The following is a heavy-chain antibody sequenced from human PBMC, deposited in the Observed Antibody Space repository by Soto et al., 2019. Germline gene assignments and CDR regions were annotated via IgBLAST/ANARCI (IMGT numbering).Heavy chain of an antibody. CDR2: INPNSGGT. V-gene: IGHV1-2*04. D-gene: IGHD3-3*01. CDR3: ARGTYYDFWSGPRHYYYGMDV. J-gene: IGHJ6*02. CDR1: GYTFTGYY. Sequence: ASVKVSCKASGYTFTGYYMHWVRQAPGQGLEWMGWINPNSGGTNYAQKFQGWVTMTRDTSISTAYMELSRLRSDDTAVYYCARGTYYDFWSGPRHYYYGMDVWGQATTVTVSS.